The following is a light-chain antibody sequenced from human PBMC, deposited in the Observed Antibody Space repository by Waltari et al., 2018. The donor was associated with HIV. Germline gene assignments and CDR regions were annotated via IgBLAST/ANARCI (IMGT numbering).Light chain of an antibody. J-gene: IGLJ2*01. V-gene: IGLV2-14*01. CDR2: EVS. Sequence: QSALTQPASVSGSPGQSITISCTGTSSDVGGYNYVSWYQQHPGKAPKLMIYEVSNRPSGVSNRVSGSKSGNTASLTISGLQAEDEANYYCSSYTSSITLVLFGGGTKLTVL. CDR1: SSDVGGYNY. CDR3: SSYTSSITLVL.